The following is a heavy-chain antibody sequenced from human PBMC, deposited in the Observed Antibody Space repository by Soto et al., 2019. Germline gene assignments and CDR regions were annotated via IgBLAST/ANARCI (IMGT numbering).Heavy chain of an antibody. CDR1: GYTFTSYD. CDR3: ARERNMYGMDV. Sequence: QVQLVQSGAEVKKPGASVKVSCKASGYTFTSYDINWVQQATGQGLEWMGWMNPNSGNTVYAQKFQDRFTMTRNTSISTAYMELSSLRSEDTAVYYCARERNMYGMDVWGQGTTVTVSS. CDR2: MNPNSGNT. D-gene: IGHD1-1*01. V-gene: IGHV1-8*01. J-gene: IGHJ6*02.